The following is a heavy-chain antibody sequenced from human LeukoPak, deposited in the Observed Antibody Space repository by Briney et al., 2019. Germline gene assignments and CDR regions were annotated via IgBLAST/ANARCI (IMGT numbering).Heavy chain of an antibody. J-gene: IGHJ4*02. CDR1: GYILTAYY. D-gene: IGHD2-2*01. V-gene: IGHV1-2*02. Sequence: VASVKVSCKASGYILTAYYMDWVRQVPGQGLEWMGWINPKNGDTNYAAKFQGRVTMTRDTSISTVYMELSRLTSDDTAVYYCARMPTEPLWGQGAPVTVSS. CDR2: INPKNGDT. CDR3: ARMPTEPL.